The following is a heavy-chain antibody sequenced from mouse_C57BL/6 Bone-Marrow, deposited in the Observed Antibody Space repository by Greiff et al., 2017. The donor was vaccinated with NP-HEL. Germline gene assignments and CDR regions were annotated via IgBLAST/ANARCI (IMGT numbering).Heavy chain of an antibody. CDR3: ATPYWY. CDR1: GYSITSGYY. Sequence: EVQRVESGPGLVKPSQSLSLTCSVTGYSITSGYYWNWIRQFPGNKLEWMGYISYDGSNNYNPSLKNRISITRDTSKNQFFLKLNSVTTEDTATYYCATPYWYWGQGTSVTVSS. J-gene: IGHJ4*01. V-gene: IGHV3-6*01. CDR2: ISYDGSN. D-gene: IGHD1-1*01.